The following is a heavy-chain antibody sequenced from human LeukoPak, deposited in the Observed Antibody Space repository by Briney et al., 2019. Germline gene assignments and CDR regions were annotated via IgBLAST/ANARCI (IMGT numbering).Heavy chain of an antibody. CDR3: ARANVVVPAQTKNGMDV. V-gene: IGHV3-33*01. J-gene: IGHJ6*02. CDR2: IWYDGSNK. Sequence: GRSLRLSCAASGFTFSSYGMHWVRQAPGKGLEWVAVIWYDGSNKYYADSVKGRFTISRDNSKNTLYLQMNSLRAEDTAVYYCARANVVVPAQTKNGMDVWGQGTTVTVSS. D-gene: IGHD2-2*01. CDR1: GFTFSSYG.